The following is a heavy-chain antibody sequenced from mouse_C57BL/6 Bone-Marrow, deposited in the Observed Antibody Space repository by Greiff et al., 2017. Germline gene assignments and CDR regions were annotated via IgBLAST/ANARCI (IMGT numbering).Heavy chain of an antibody. V-gene: IGHV1-75*01. CDR1: GYTFTDYY. CDR3: AREGLRQEDWYFDV. CDR2: IFPGSGST. J-gene: IGHJ1*03. D-gene: IGHD2-4*01. Sequence: LQESGPELVKPGASVKISCKASGYTFTDYYINWVKQRPGQGLEWIGWIFPGSGSTYYNEKFKGKATLTVDKSSSTAYMLLSSLTSEDSAVYFCAREGLRQEDWYFDVWGTGTTVTVAS.